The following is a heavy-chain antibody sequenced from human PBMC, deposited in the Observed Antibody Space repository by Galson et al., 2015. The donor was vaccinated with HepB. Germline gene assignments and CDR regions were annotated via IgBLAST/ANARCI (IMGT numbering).Heavy chain of an antibody. CDR2: IYYSGST. D-gene: IGHD5-12*01. CDR1: GGSISSSSYY. V-gene: IGHV4-39*02. Sequence: LSLTCTVSGGSISSSSYYWGWIRQPPGKGLEWIGSIYYSGSTYYNPSLKSRVTISVDTSQNQFSLNLSSVTAADTAVYYCARDSKGVATNHWGQGTLVTVSS. J-gene: IGHJ5*02. CDR3: ARDSKGVATNH.